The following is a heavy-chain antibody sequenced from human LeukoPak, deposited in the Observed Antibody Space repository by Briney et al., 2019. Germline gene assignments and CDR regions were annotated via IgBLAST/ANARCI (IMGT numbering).Heavy chain of an antibody. CDR2: IYSGGST. J-gene: IGHJ3*02. V-gene: IGHV3-53*01. CDR3: ARVSYSSSWYGGFDAFDI. D-gene: IGHD6-13*01. CDR1: GFTVSSNY. Sequence: GGSLRLSCAASGFTVSSNYMSWVRQAPGKGLEWVSVIYSGGSTYYADSVKGRFTISRDNSKNTLYLQMNSLRAEDTAVYYCARVSYSSSWYGGFDAFDIWGQGTMVTVSS.